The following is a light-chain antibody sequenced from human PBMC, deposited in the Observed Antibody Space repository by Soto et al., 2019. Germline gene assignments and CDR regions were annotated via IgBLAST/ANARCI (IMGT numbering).Light chain of an antibody. CDR2: GAS. Sequence: EIVLTQSPGTLSLSPGERATLSCRASQSVGSNFLAWYQQRPGQAPRLLIYGASSRATGISDRFSGSGSGTDFTLTISRLEPEDFAVYYCQHYGSSPWTFGQGTEVEIK. J-gene: IGKJ1*01. V-gene: IGKV3-20*01. CDR3: QHYGSSPWT. CDR1: QSVGSNF.